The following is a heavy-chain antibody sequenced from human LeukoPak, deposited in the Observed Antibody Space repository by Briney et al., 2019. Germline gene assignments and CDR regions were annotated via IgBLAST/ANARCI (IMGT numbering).Heavy chain of an antibody. V-gene: IGHV5-51*01. J-gene: IGHJ4*02. Sequence: AESLKISCKGSGYSFTSYWIAWVRHMPGKGLEWMGAIYPGDSDTRHAPSFQGQVTISADKSSSTAYLQWSSLKASDTAMYYCARHKPAATDYWGQGTLITVSS. CDR3: ARHKPAATDY. CDR2: IYPGDSDT. CDR1: GYSFTSYW. D-gene: IGHD6-13*01.